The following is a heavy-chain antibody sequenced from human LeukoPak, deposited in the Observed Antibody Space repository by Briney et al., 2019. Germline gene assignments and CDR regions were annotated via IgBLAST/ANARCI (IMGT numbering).Heavy chain of an antibody. CDR1: GFTFSTYS. Sequence: GGPLRLSCAASGFTFSTYSMNWVRQAPGKGLEWVSYIRSSSSTIYYADSVKGRFTISRDNAKNSLYLQMNSLRAEDTAVYYCARGSTYYDSSGQVPFDYWGQGTLVTVSS. CDR3: ARGSTYYDSSGQVPFDY. D-gene: IGHD3-22*01. CDR2: IRSSSSTI. J-gene: IGHJ4*02. V-gene: IGHV3-48*01.